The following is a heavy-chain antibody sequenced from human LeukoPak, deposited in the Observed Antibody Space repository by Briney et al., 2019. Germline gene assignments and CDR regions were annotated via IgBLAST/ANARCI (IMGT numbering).Heavy chain of an antibody. CDR2: ISSSSSTI. CDR3: AKNGGKLHSYYMDV. Sequence: PGGSLRLSCAASGFTFSSYSMNWVRQAPGKGLEWVSYISSSSSTIYYADSVKGRFSISRDNSKNTLYLEMNSLRAEDTAVYYCAKNGGKLHSYYMDVWGKGTTVTISS. CDR1: GFTFSSYS. J-gene: IGHJ6*03. D-gene: IGHD4-23*01. V-gene: IGHV3-48*01.